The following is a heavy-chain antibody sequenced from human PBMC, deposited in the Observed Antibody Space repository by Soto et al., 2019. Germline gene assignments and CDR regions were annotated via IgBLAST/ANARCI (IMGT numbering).Heavy chain of an antibody. CDR3: VKDQEGNTAARPGSYGMDV. J-gene: IGHJ6*02. CDR2: ISSNGGST. V-gene: IGHV3-64D*06. D-gene: IGHD6-6*01. CDR1: GFTFSSYA. Sequence: LRLSCAASGFTFSSYAMHWVRQAPGKGLEYVSAISSNGGSTYYADSVKGRFTISRDNSKNTLYLQMSSLRAEDTAVYYCVKDQEGNTAARPGSYGMDVWGQGTTVTVSS.